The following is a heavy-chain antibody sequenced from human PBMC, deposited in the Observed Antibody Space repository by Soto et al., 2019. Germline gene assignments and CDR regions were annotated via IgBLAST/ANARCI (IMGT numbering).Heavy chain of an antibody. J-gene: IGHJ4*02. V-gene: IGHV3-30*18. Sequence: GGSLRLSCAASGFTFSNYAMHWVRQAPGKGLEWVAVISYDGSDKYYADYVKGRFTISRDNSKSTLNMQMNSLRADDTAVYYCAKALGELSPESYDYWGQGT. CDR2: ISYDGSDK. CDR3: AKALGELSPESYDY. CDR1: GFTFSNYA. D-gene: IGHD3-16*02.